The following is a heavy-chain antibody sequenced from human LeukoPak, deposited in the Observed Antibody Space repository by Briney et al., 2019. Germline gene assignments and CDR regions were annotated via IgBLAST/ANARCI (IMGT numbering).Heavy chain of an antibody. CDR3: ATHGYYDSSGYYYVDY. CDR1: GYTLTELS. Sequence: GASVKVSCKVSGYTLTELSMHWVRQAPGKGLEWMGGFDPEDGETIHAQKFQGRVTMTEDTSTDTAYMELSSLRSEDTAVYYCATHGYYDSSGYYYVDYWGQGTLVTVSS. D-gene: IGHD3-22*01. CDR2: FDPEDGET. J-gene: IGHJ4*02. V-gene: IGHV1-24*01.